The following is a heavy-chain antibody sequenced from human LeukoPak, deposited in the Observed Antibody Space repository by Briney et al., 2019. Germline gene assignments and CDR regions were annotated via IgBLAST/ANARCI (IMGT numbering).Heavy chain of an antibody. Sequence: ASVKVSCKASGYTFTGYYMHWVRQAPGQGLEWMGWINPNSGGTNYAQKFQGRVTMTRDTSISTAYMELSRLRSDDTAVYYCARVGGMITGGFWFDPWGQGTLVTVSS. CDR3: ARVGGMITGGFWFDP. CDR2: INPNSGGT. CDR1: GYTFTGYY. V-gene: IGHV1-2*02. D-gene: IGHD3-16*01. J-gene: IGHJ5*02.